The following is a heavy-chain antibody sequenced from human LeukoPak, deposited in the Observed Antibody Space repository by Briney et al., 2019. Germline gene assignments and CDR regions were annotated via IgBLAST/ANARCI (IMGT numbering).Heavy chain of an antibody. J-gene: IGHJ5*02. CDR3: TKEPELLPSGDWFDP. CDR1: GSTFTRHA. D-gene: IGHD1-14*01. Sequence: GGSLRLSCAASGSTFTRHAMSWVRQAPGKGLEWVSGIGARGRNTYYADSVQGRFTISRDNSQDKLFLQMNSLRDDDTAIYYCTKEPELLPSGDWFDPWGQGTLVTVSS. V-gene: IGHV3-23*01. CDR2: IGARGRNT.